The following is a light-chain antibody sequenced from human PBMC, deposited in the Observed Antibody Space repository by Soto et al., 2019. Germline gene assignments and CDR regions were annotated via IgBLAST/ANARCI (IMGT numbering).Light chain of an antibody. J-gene: IGKJ5*01. V-gene: IGKV1-33*01. CDR2: DAC. CDR1: QDISNY. CDR3: QQSDSLPIT. Sequence: DIQMTQSPSSLSASVGDRVTITCRASQDISNYLNWYQQRPGKAPKLLIYDACNLERGVPSRFSGTRSGTHFTFAITSLQPEDGATYYCQQSDSLPITFGQGTRLEI.